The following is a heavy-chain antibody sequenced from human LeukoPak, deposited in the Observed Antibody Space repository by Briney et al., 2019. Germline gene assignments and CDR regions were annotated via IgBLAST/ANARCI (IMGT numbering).Heavy chain of an antibody. V-gene: IGHV3-30*18. J-gene: IGHJ4*02. D-gene: IGHD4-23*01. Sequence: PGRSLRLSCAASGFIFSTYGIHWVRQAPGKGLEWVAVISNDGSNKYYADSVKGRFTISRDTSKNTLYLQMNSLRAEDTAVYYCAKGLSGGGQRGYFDYWGQGTLVTVSS. CDR1: GFIFSTYG. CDR3: AKGLSGGGQRGYFDY. CDR2: ISNDGSNK.